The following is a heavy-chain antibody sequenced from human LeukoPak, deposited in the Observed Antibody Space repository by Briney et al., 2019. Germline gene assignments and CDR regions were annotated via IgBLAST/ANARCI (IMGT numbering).Heavy chain of an antibody. CDR3: ARDRRGYSYGGDYHYYYMDV. Sequence: PSETLSLTCTVSGYSISSGYYWGWIRQPPGKGLEWIGSIYHSGSTYYNPSLKSRVTISVDTSKNQFSLKLSSVTAADTAVYYCARDRRGYSYGGDYHYYYMDVWGKGTTVTVSS. CDR2: IYHSGST. J-gene: IGHJ6*03. CDR1: GYSISSGYY. V-gene: IGHV4-38-2*02. D-gene: IGHD5-18*01.